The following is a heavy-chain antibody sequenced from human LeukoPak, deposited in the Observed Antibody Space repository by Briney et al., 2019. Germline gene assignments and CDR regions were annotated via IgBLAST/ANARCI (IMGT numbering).Heavy chain of an antibody. J-gene: IGHJ3*02. CDR2: IYYSGST. D-gene: IGHD3-22*01. CDR3: ARDRVSYDSSGLDAFDI. V-gene: IGHV4-59*01. CDR1: GGSISSYY. Sequence: SETLSLTCTVSGGSISSYYWSWIRQPPGKGLEWIGYIYYSGSTNYNPSLKSRVTISVDTSKNQFSLKLSSVTAADTAVYHCARDRVSYDSSGLDAFDIWGQGTMVTVSS.